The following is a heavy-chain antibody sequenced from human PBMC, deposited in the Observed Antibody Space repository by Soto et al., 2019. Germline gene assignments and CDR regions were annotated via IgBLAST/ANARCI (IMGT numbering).Heavy chain of an antibody. Sequence: LRLSCAASGFTFSAYWMSWVRQTPGKGLEWVANIKHDGSEKYYVDSVKGRFTISRDNAKNSLFLEMNSLRAEDAAVFYCAIITRGFSMDVWGQGTTVTVSS. V-gene: IGHV3-7*01. CDR1: GFTFSAYW. CDR3: AIITRGFSMDV. J-gene: IGHJ6*02. D-gene: IGHD1-20*01. CDR2: IKHDGSEK.